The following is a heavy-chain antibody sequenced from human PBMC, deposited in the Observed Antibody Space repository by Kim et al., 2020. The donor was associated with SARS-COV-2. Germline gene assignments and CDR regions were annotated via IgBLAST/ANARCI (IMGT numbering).Heavy chain of an antibody. V-gene: IGHV3-33*01. Sequence: YAAHEKGRFTISRDNSKTTLYLQMNSLRAEDTAVYYCARDVASSWYSRDDYWGQGTLVTVSS. D-gene: IGHD6-13*01. J-gene: IGHJ4*02. CDR3: ARDVASSWYSRDDY.